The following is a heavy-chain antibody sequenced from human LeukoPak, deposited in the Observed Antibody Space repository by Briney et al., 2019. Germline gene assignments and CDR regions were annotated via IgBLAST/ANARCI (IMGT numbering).Heavy chain of an antibody. D-gene: IGHD1-7*01. Sequence: PGGSLRLSCAASGFTFSSYAMSWVRQAPGKGLEWVSAISGSGGSTYYADSVKSRFPLSRDNSKNPLYLQINRLRAEDTAVYYCAKGPGTTRPSHFDYWGQGTLVTVSS. V-gene: IGHV3-23*01. CDR3: AKGPGTTRPSHFDY. CDR2: ISGSGGST. J-gene: IGHJ4*02. CDR1: GFTFSSYA.